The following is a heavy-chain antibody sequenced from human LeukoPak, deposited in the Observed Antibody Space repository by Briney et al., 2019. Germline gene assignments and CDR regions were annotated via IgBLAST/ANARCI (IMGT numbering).Heavy chain of an antibody. D-gene: IGHD1-1*01. CDR2: ISTYNGDT. CDR3: ARDTLEPTGWFDP. Sequence: ASVKVSCKASGYTFSTYGISWVRQAPGQGLEWMGWISTYNGDTNYAQKLQGRVTMTADTSTSTTYMELRSLRSDDTAVYYCARDTLEPTGWFDPWGQGTLVTVSS. CDR1: GYTFSTYG. J-gene: IGHJ5*02. V-gene: IGHV1-18*01.